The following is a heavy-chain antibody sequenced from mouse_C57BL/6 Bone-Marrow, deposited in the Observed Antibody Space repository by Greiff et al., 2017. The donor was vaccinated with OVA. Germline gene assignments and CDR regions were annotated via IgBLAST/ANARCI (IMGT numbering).Heavy chain of an antibody. V-gene: IGHV1-7*01. J-gene: IGHJ2*01. D-gene: IGHD2-14*01. CDR2: INPSSGYT. CDR3: ARWGYDAYFDY. CDR1: GYTFTSYW. Sequence: VQLQQSGAELAKPGASVKLSCKASGYTFTSYWMHWVKQRPGQGLEWIGYINPSSGYTKYNQKFKDTATLTADKSSSTAYMQLSSLTYEDSAVYYCARWGYDAYFDYWGQGTTLTVSS.